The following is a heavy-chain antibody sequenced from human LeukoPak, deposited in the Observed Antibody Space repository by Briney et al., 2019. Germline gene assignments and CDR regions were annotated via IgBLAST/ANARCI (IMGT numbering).Heavy chain of an antibody. J-gene: IGHJ6*03. D-gene: IGHD3-22*01. CDR2: IYYSGST. CDR3: ARRYYDSSSYYYYYYMDV. V-gene: IGHV4-39*01. CDR1: GGSISSSSYY. Sequence: SETLSLTCTVSGGSISSSSYYWGWIRQPPGKGLEWIGSIYYSGSTYYNPSLKSRVTISVDTSKNQFSLKLSSVTAADTAVYYCARRYYDSSSYYYYYYMDVWGKGTTVTVSS.